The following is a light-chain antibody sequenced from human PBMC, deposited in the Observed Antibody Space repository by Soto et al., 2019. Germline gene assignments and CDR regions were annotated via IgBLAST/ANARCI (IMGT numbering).Light chain of an antibody. J-gene: IGKJ1*01. Sequence: EIVLTQSPGTLSLSPGERATLSCRASHRVSGNYLAWYQQKPGQAPRLLIFGASIRVKGIPDRFIGSGSGTDFTLTISRLEPEDFAVYYCQHYVTSLTTFGQGTKVEVK. CDR1: HRVSGNY. CDR3: QHYVTSLTT. CDR2: GAS. V-gene: IGKV3-20*01.